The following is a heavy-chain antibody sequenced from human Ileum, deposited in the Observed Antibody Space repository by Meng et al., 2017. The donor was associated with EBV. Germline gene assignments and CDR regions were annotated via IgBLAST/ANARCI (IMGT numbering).Heavy chain of an antibody. CDR3: ASGYGSEPNYYFDY. D-gene: IGHD3-10*01. CDR2: IYHSGST. J-gene: IGHJ4*02. V-gene: IGHV4-4*02. CDR1: GGSISSSNW. Sequence: QVQLQESGPGLVKPSXXLXLTCAGSGGSISSSNWWSWVRQPPGKGLEWIGEIYHSGSTNYNPSLKSRVTISVDKSKNQFSLKLSSVTAADTAVYYCASGYGSEPNYYFDYWGQGTLVTVSS.